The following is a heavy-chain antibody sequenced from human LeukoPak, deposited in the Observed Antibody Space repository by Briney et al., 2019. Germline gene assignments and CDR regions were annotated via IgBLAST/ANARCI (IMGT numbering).Heavy chain of an antibody. CDR1: GFTFSSYA. CDR2: ISGSGGST. Sequence: PGGSLRLSCAASGFTFSSYAMSWVRQAPGKGLEWVSAISGSGGSTSYADSVKGRFTISRDNAKNTLYLQMNSLRAEDTAVYYCARDLTYYDFWSGYYTGNWFDPWGQGTLVTVSS. D-gene: IGHD3-3*01. J-gene: IGHJ5*02. CDR3: ARDLTYYDFWSGYYTGNWFDP. V-gene: IGHV3-23*01.